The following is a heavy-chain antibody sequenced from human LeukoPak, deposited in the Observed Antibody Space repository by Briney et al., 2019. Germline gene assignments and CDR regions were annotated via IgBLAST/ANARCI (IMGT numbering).Heavy chain of an antibody. Sequence: GGSLRLSCAASGFTFDDYGMSWVRQAPGKGLEWVSGINWNGGSTGYADSVKGRFTISRDNAKNSLYLQMNSLRAEDMALYYCAKDTDYDFWSGTFDYWGQGTLVTVSS. CDR1: GFTFDDYG. J-gene: IGHJ4*02. D-gene: IGHD3-3*01. V-gene: IGHV3-20*04. CDR2: INWNGGST. CDR3: AKDTDYDFWSGTFDY.